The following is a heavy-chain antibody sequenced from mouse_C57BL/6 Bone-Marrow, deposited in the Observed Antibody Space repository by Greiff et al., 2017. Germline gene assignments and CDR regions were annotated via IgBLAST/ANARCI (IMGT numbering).Heavy chain of an antibody. CDR1: GFSLTSYA. D-gene: IGHD2-4*01. CDR2: IWTGGGT. Sequence: VQVVESGPGLVAPSQRLSITCTVSGFSLTSYAISWVRQPPGKGLEWLGVIWTGGGTNYNSALKSRLSISKDNAKSQVFLKMNSLQTDDTARYYCARRLRRGDYYAMDYWGQGTSVTVSS. V-gene: IGHV2-9-1*01. CDR3: ARRLRRGDYYAMDY. J-gene: IGHJ4*01.